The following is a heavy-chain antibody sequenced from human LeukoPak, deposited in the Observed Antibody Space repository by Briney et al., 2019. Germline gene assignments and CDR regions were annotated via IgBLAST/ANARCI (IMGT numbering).Heavy chain of an antibody. CDR3: ARASEDYYDSSGHWFDP. CDR1: GGSISSYY. Sequence: SETLSLTCTVSGGSISSYYWSWIRQPPGKGLEWIGYIYYSGSTNYNPSLKSRVTISVDTSKNQFSLKLSSVTAADTAVYYCARASEDYYDSSGHWFDPWGQGTLVTVSS. CDR2: IYYSGST. J-gene: IGHJ5*02. D-gene: IGHD3-22*01. V-gene: IGHV4-59*08.